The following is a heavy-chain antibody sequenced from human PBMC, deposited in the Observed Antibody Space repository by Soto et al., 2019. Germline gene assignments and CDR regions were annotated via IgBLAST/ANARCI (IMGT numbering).Heavy chain of an antibody. CDR1: GGSISSGGYS. J-gene: IGHJ4*02. V-gene: IGHV4-30-2*01. CDR3: AGGGFGVARDY. CDR2: IYYSGST. Sequence: QLQLQESGSGLVKPSQTLSLTCAVSGGSISSGGYSWSWIRQPPGKGLEWIGYIYYSGSTYYNPSLKSRVTISVDRSKNQFSLKLSSVTAADTAVYYCAGGGFGVARDYWGQGTLVTVSS. D-gene: IGHD3-3*01.